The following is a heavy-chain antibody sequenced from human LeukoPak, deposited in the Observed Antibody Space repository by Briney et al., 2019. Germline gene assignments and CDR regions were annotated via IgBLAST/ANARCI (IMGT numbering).Heavy chain of an antibody. CDR1: GGSISSYY. V-gene: IGHV4-59*01. CDR2: NYYSAST. CDR3: ARDFTVAGTGAFDI. J-gene: IGHJ3*02. Sequence: SETLSLTCIVSGGSISSYYWSWIRHPPGEGRGWVGYNYYSASTNYNPSLKSRVTISVDTSKNQCSLKLSSVTAADTAVYYCARDFTVAGTGAFDIWGQGTMVTVSS. D-gene: IGHD6-19*01.